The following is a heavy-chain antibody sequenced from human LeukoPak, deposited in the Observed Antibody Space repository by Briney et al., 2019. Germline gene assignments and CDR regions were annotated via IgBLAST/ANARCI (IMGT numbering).Heavy chain of an antibody. J-gene: IGHJ6*02. CDR1: GYTFTSYG. V-gene: IGHV1-18*01. CDR2: ISAYNGNT. Sequence: ASVKVSCKASGYTFTSYGISWVRQALGHGLEWMGWISAYNGNTNYAQKLQGRVTMTTDTSTSTAYMELRSLRSDDTAVYYCARDSTSMVGFYYYGMGVWGQGTTVTVSS. D-gene: IGHD2-8*01. CDR3: ARDSTSMVGFYYYGMGV.